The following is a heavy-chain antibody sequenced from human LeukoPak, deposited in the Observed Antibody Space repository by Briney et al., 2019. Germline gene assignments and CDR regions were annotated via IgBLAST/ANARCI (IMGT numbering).Heavy chain of an antibody. Sequence: PSETLSLTCAVSGDSISSGGYYWSWIRQHPGKGLEWIGYIYYSGSTYYNPSLKSRVTISVDTSKNQFSLKLSSVTAADTAVYYCARGACRSTSCYNMFFDYWGQGTLVTVSS. CDR1: GDSISSGGYY. J-gene: IGHJ4*02. CDR3: ARGACRSTSCYNMFFDY. CDR2: IYYSGST. D-gene: IGHD2-2*02. V-gene: IGHV4-31*11.